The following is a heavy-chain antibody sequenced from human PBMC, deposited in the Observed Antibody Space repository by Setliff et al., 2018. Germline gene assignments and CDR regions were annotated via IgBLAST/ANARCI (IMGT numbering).Heavy chain of an antibody. CDR2: MNPTSGNT. V-gene: IGHV1-8*01. D-gene: IGHD3-16*01. CDR3: AKQGDLAFDY. CDR1: GYTFTSYD. Sequence: ASVKVSCKASGYTFTSYDINWVRQATGQGLEWMGWMNPTSGNTGYAQKFRGRVTMTRDTSSSTIYMEVNSLTSDDTAVYFCAKQGDLAFDYWGQGTQVTVSS. J-gene: IGHJ4*02.